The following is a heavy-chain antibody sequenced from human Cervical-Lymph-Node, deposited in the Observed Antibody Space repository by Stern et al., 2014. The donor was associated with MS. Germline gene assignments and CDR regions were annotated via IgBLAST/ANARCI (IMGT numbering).Heavy chain of an antibody. V-gene: IGHV3-21*01. CDR3: ARPPGGEEQWLLDY. D-gene: IGHD6-19*01. CDR1: GFTFSSYS. J-gene: IGHJ4*02. CDR2: ISSSSSTI. Sequence: EVQLVESGGGLVKPGGSLRLSCAASGFTFSSYSMKWVRQAPGKGLEWVSYISSSSSTIYYADSVKGRFTISRDNAKNSLYLQMNNLRAEDTAVYYCARPPGGEEQWLLDYWGQGTLVTVSS.